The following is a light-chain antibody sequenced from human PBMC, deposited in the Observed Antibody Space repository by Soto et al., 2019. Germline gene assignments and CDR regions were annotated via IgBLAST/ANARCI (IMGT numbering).Light chain of an antibody. Sequence: QSALTQPRSVSGSPGQSVTISCTGTSSDVGGSNLVSWYQQHAGRAPKLVIYDVIKRPSGVPDRFSGSKSGNTASLTISGLQVEDEADYCCSYAGNSLWVFGGGTKLTVL. V-gene: IGLV2-11*01. CDR1: SSDVGGSNL. CDR3: CSYAGNSLWV. CDR2: DVI. J-gene: IGLJ3*02.